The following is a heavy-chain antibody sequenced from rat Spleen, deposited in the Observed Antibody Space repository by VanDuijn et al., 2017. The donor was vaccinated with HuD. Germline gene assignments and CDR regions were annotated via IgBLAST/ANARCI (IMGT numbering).Heavy chain of an antibody. D-gene: IGHD1-9*01. CDR1: GFSLTNYH. CDR3: ARSGGYGYNSYYFDY. Sequence: QVQLKESGPGLVQPSQTLSLACTVSGFSLTNYHVHWLRQPSGKGLEWMGILWTSGSIEYNSALKSRMTVSRDTSKSQVFLKMNSMQTEDTATYYCARSGGYGYNSYYFDYWGQGVLVTVSS. V-gene: IGHV2-43*01. CDR2: LWTSGSI. J-gene: IGHJ2*01.